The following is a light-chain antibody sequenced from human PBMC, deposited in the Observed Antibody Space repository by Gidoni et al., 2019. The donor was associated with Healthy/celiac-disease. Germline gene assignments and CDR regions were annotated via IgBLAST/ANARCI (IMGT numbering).Light chain of an antibody. CDR2: EIS. J-gene: IGLJ3*02. V-gene: IGLV2-8*01. Sequence: QSALTQPPSPSGSPGQSVPISCTGTSSDVGGYNYVSWYQQHPGKAPKLMIYEISKRPSGVPDRFTDSKSGNTASLTVSGLQAEDEADYYCSSYAGSNKGVFGGGTKLTVL. CDR3: SSYAGSNKGV. CDR1: SSDVGGYNY.